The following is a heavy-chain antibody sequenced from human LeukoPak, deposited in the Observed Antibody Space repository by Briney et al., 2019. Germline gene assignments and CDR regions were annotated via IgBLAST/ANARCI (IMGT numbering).Heavy chain of an antibody. Sequence: SVKVSRKASGGTFSSYAISWVRQAPGQGLEWMGGIIPIFGTANYAQKFQGRVTITADESTSTAYMELNSLRAEDTAVYYCARDPIAAAGLAEYFQHWGQGTLVTVSS. V-gene: IGHV1-69*13. D-gene: IGHD6-13*01. CDR3: ARDPIAAAGLAEYFQH. CDR2: IIPIFGTA. CDR1: GGTFSSYA. J-gene: IGHJ1*01.